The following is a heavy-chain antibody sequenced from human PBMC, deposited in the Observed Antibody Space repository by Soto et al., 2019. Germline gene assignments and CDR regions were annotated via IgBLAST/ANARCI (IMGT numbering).Heavy chain of an antibody. CDR1: GGTFSSYA. J-gene: IGHJ6*02. CDR3: ARGGIAAAGPYYYGMDV. V-gene: IGHV1-69*01. CDR2: IIPIFGTA. D-gene: IGHD6-13*01. Sequence: QVQLVQSGAEVKKPGSSVKVSCKASGGTFSSYAISWVRQAPGQGLEWMGGIIPIFGTANYAQKFQGRVTITADESTSTAYMELSSLRSEDTVVYYCARGGIAAAGPYYYGMDVWGQGTTVTVSS.